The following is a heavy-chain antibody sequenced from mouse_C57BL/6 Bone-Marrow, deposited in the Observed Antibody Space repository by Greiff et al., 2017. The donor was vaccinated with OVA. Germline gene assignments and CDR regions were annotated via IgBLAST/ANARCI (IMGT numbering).Heavy chain of an antibody. CDR1: GYTFTSYY. Sequence: QVHVKQSGPELVKPGASVKISCTASGYTFTSYYIHWVQQRPGQGLEWIGCIYPGSGNTKYNEKFKGKATLTADTSSSTAYMQLSSLTSEDSAVYYCARGAMDYWGQGTSVTVSS. J-gene: IGHJ4*01. CDR3: ARGAMDY. CDR2: IYPGSGNT. V-gene: IGHV1-66*01.